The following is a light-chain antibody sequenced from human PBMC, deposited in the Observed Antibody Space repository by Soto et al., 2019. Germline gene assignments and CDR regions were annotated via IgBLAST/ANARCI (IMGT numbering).Light chain of an antibody. Sequence: QSVLTQPPSVSAAPGQKVTISCSGSNSNIGKNYVSWYQQLPGTAPKLLIYDNDVRPSGIPDRFSGSKSGTSATLDITGLQTGDEADYYCGTWDSSLSAVFGGGTKLTVL. CDR2: DND. CDR1: NSNIGKNY. J-gene: IGLJ2*01. CDR3: GTWDSSLSAV. V-gene: IGLV1-51*01.